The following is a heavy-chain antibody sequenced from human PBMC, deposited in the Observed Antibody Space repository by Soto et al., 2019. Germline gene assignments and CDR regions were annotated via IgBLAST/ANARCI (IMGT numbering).Heavy chain of an antibody. J-gene: IGHJ6*02. CDR1: GFTFDDHT. CDR2: ISWDGSTT. V-gene: IGHV3-43*01. D-gene: IGHD5-12*01. CDR3: AKDVSGYERGIYFFVGLDV. Sequence: EVQLVESGGGVVQPGGSLRLSCAASGFTFDDHTMHWVRQAPGKGLEWVSPISWDGSTTYYTDSVEGRFTISRDNSENSLYLQMNSLRTEDTALYYGAKDVSGYERGIYFFVGLDVWGQGTTVNVSS.